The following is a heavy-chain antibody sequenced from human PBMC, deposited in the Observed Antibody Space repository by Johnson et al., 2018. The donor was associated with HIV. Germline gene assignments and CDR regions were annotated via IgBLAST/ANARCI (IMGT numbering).Heavy chain of an antibody. CDR3: AREEGTDILTRGDAFDI. D-gene: IGHD3-9*01. CDR2: ISSSGRTI. Sequence: QVQLVESGGDLVKPGGSLRLSCAASGFIFSDYYMTWIRQAPGKGLESISYISSSGRTIYYADSVKGRFTMSRDNAKKSLYLQMNSLRAEDTAVYYCAREEGTDILTRGDAFDIGGQGTMVTVSS. J-gene: IGHJ3*02. V-gene: IGHV3-11*04. CDR1: GFIFSDYY.